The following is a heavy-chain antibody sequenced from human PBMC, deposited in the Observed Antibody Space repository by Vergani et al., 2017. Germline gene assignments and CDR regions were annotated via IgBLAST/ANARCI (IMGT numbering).Heavy chain of an antibody. CDR3: ASDSHSGQGADR. D-gene: IGHD6-19*01. CDR1: FDSIRNLY. V-gene: IGHV4-59*11. J-gene: IGHJ5*02. CDR2: IHYSENT. Sequence: QVQLQESGPGLVKSSETLSPTCSVPFDSIRNLYCNWIRQPPWKGLELIGFIHYSENTNYNPSLKTRVTISVDTSKNQFSLTLTSGTAADTAVYYCASDSHSGQGADRWGQGILVTVTS.